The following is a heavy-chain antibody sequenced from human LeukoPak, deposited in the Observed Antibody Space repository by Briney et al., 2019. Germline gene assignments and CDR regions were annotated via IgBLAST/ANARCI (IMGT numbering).Heavy chain of an antibody. CDR1: GDSVSTNSAA. J-gene: IGHJ5*02. V-gene: IGHV6-1*01. Sequence: SQTLSLTCAISGDSVSTNSAAWNWIRQSPSRGLEWLGRTYYRSKWYNDYAVSVKGRITINPDTSKNQFSLHLNSVTPEDTAVYYCARDPLVGATSWFDPWGQGTLVTVSS. CDR3: ARDPLVGATSWFDP. CDR2: TYYRSKWYN. D-gene: IGHD1-26*01.